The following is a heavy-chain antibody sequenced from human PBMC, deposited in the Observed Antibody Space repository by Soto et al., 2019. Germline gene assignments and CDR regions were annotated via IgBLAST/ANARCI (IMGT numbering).Heavy chain of an antibody. J-gene: IGHJ6*02. V-gene: IGHV3-23*01. CDR3: AKGAYCGGDCYYYYYYGMDV. D-gene: IGHD2-21*02. Sequence: GGSLRLSCAASGFTFSSYAMSWVRQAPGKGLEWVSAISGSGGSTYYADSVKGRCTISGDNAKNTLYLQMNSLRAEDTAVYYCAKGAYCGGDCYYYYYYGMDVWGQGTTVTVSS. CDR2: ISGSGGST. CDR1: GFTFSSYA.